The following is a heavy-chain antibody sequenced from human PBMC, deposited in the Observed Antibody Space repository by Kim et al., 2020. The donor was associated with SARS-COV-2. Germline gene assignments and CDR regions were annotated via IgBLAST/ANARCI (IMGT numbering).Heavy chain of an antibody. D-gene: IGHD5-18*01. Sequence: ASVKVSCKASGYTFTSYYMHWVRQAPGQGLEWMGIINPSGGSTSYAQKLQGRVTMTRDTSTSTVYMELSSLRSEDTAVYYCAIAYQKRGYSYGYGVDYWGQGTLVTVSS. V-gene: IGHV1-46*01. CDR3: AIAYQKRGYSYGYGVDY. CDR1: GYTFTSYY. CDR2: INPSGGST. J-gene: IGHJ4*02.